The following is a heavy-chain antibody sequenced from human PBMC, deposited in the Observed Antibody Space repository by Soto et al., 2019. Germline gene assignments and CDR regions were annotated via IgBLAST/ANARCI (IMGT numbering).Heavy chain of an antibody. J-gene: IGHJ4*02. V-gene: IGHV5-51*01. CDR3: ERKGINGTTSTDY. CDR1: GYSFTSYW. Sequence: PGESLKISCKGSGYSFTSYWIGWVRQMPGKGLEWMGIIYPGDSDTRYSPSFQGQVTISADKSISTAYLQWSSLKASDKAMYYCERKGINGTTSTDYWGQGTLVTVSS. CDR2: IYPGDSDT. D-gene: IGHD1-7*01.